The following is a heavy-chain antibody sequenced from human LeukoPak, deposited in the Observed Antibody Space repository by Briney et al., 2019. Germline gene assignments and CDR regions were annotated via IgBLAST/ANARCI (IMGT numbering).Heavy chain of an antibody. CDR2: IRSKAKSYAT. D-gene: IGHD3-22*01. Sequence: PGGSLRLSCAASGFTLSDSAVHWVRQASGKGLEWVGRIRSKAKSYATAYAASVKGRFTISRDDSETTAYLQMNSLKTEDTAVYYCTHYYDGSGYYGAFDSWGQGIMVTVSS. J-gene: IGHJ3*02. CDR3: THYYDGSGYYGAFDS. V-gene: IGHV3-73*01. CDR1: GFTLSDSA.